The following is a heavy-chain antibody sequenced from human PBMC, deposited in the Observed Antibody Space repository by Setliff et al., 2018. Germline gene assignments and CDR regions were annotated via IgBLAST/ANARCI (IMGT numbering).Heavy chain of an antibody. D-gene: IGHD3-16*01. CDR1: GATINSLP. J-gene: IGHJ4*02. CDR2: TIPLLPLP. V-gene: IGHV1-69*10. CDR3: AKQGDLAFDY. Sequence: SVKVSCKASGATINSLPITWVRQAPGQGLEWMGGTIPLLPLPNYAVKFQGRVTITADISTNTAYMELSSLRSDDTAVYYCAKQGDLAFDYWGQGTQVTVSS.